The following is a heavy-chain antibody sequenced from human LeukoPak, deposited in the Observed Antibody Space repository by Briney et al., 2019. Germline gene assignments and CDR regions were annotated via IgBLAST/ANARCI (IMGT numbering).Heavy chain of an antibody. D-gene: IGHD2-2*01. CDR1: GGSFSGYY. V-gene: IGHV4-34*01. Sequence: SETLSLTCAVYGGSFSGYYWSWIRQPPGKGLEWIGEINHSGSTNYNPSLKSRVTISVDTSKNQFSLKLSSVTAADTAVYYCARRTSALWYFDLWGRGTLVTVSS. CDR3: ARRTSALWYFDL. J-gene: IGHJ2*01. CDR2: INHSGST.